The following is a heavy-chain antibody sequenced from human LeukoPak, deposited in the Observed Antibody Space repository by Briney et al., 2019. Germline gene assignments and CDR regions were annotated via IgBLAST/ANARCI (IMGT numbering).Heavy chain of an antibody. J-gene: IGHJ5*02. CDR2: INPNSGGT. Sequence: GASVKVSCKTSGYTFTNNAIHWVRQAPGQRLEWMGWINPNSGGTNYAQKFQGRVTMTRDTSISTAYMELSRLRSDDTAVYYCARAPIVVVVAATPFWFDPWGQGTLVTVSS. CDR3: ARAPIVVVVAATPFWFDP. V-gene: IGHV1-2*02. D-gene: IGHD2-15*01. CDR1: GYTFTNNA.